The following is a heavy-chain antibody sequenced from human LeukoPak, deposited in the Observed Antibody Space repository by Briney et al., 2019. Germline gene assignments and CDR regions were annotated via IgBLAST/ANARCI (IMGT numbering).Heavy chain of an antibody. D-gene: IGHD5-24*01. CDR3: ARSGDGYNFGLDAFDI. V-gene: IGHV1-46*01. CDR1: GYTFTSYY. CDR2: INPSGGST. J-gene: IGHJ3*02. Sequence: ASVKVSCKASGYTFTSYYMHWMRQAPGQGLEWMGIINPSGGSTSYAQKFQGRVTMTRNMSTSTVYMELSSLRSEDTAVYYCARSGDGYNFGLDAFDIWGQGTMVTVSS.